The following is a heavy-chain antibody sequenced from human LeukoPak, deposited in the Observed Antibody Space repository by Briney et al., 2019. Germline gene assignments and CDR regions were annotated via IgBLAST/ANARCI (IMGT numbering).Heavy chain of an antibody. V-gene: IGHV3-7*01. CDR3: ARGYSSGWYGGYYYYYYMDV. CDR2: IKQDGSEK. CDR1: GFTFSSYW. Sequence: GGSLRFSCAASGFTFSSYWVSWVRQAPGKGLEWVANIKQDGSEKYYVDSVKGRFTISRDNAKNSLYLQMNSLRAEDTAVYYCARGYSSGWYGGYYYYYYMDVWGKGTTVTVSS. J-gene: IGHJ6*03. D-gene: IGHD6-19*01.